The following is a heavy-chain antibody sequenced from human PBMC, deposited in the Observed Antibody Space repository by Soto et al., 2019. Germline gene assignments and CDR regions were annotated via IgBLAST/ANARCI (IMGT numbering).Heavy chain of an antibody. J-gene: IGHJ4*02. Sequence: QVQLVQSGAEVKKPGASVKVSCKASGYTFTSYGISWVRQAPGQGLEWMGWISANNGKTTYHHKLQGRVTMTTDTAPSTAYRVLSSLRSDDTAVYYCARARGSYALDYWGQGTLVTVSS. CDR3: ARARGSYALDY. CDR1: GYTFTSYG. D-gene: IGHD1-26*01. V-gene: IGHV1-18*01. CDR2: ISANNGKT.